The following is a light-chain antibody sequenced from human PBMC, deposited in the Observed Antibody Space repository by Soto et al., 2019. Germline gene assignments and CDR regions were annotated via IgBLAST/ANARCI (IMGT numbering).Light chain of an antibody. CDR3: SSFTSNSTLL. J-gene: IGLJ7*01. V-gene: IGLV2-14*01. CDR2: DVS. CDR1: SSDVGRYNF. Sequence: QSALTQPASVSGSPGQSITISCTGSSSDVGRYNFVSWHQQHPGKAPKLMSYDVSNRPSGVSNRFSGSKSGNTASLTVSGLQAEDVADYYCSSFTSNSTLLFGGGTQLTVL.